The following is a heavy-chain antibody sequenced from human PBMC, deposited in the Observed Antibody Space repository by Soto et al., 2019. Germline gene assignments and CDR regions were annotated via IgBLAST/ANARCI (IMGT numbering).Heavy chain of an antibody. CDR1: GGSISSSNL. V-gene: IGHV4-4*02. D-gene: IGHD6-6*01. J-gene: IGHJ6*02. CDR2: IYHSGST. Sequence: PSEALSLICAVSGGSISSSNLWSCVRQPPGKGLEWIGEIYHSGSTNYNPSLKSRVTISVDKSKNQFSLKLSSVTAADTAVYYCARAKGFYSSSSYYYYGMDVWGQGTTVTVYS. CDR3: ARAKGFYSSSSYYYYGMDV.